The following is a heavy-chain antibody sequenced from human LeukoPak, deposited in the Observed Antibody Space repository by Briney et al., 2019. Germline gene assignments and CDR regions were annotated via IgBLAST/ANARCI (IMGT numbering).Heavy chain of an antibody. J-gene: IGHJ6*04. Sequence: SVKVSCKASGGTFSSYAISWVRQAPGQGLEWMGTIIPIFGIANYAQKFQGRVTITADESTNTAYMELTSLRSEDTAVYYCARPPGSSSSSWYGYYYYGMDVWGKGTTVTVSS. CDR3: ARPPGSSSSSWYGYYYYGMDV. CDR2: IIPIFGIA. D-gene: IGHD6-13*01. V-gene: IGHV1-69*13. CDR1: GGTFSSYA.